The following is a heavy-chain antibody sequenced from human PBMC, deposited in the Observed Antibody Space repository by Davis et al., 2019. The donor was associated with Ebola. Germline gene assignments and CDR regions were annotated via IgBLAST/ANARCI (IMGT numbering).Heavy chain of an antibody. CDR2: ISGSGGST. CDR3: ARELGTNSATYNGWFDA. Sequence: GESLKISCAASGFTFSSYAMSWVRQAPGKGLEWVSAISGSGGSTYYADSVKGRFTISRDNSKNTVYLQMNSLRAEDSAVYYCARELGTNSATYNGWFDAWGQGTLVTVSS. V-gene: IGHV3-23*01. J-gene: IGHJ5*02. D-gene: IGHD7-27*01. CDR1: GFTFSSYA.